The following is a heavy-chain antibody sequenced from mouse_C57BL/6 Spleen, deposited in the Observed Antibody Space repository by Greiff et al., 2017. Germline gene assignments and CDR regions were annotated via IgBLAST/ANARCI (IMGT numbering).Heavy chain of an antibody. J-gene: IGHJ2*01. D-gene: IGHD2-3*01. CDR1: GYTFTSYW. CDR3: AREGGYDGTTDY. CDR2: IDPSDSET. Sequence: QVQLQQPGAELVRPGSSVKLSCKASGYTFTSYWMHWVKQRPIQGLEWIGNIDPSDSETHYNQKFKDKATLTVDKSSSTAYMQLSSLTSEDSAVYYCAREGGYDGTTDYWGQGTTLTVAS. V-gene: IGHV1-52*01.